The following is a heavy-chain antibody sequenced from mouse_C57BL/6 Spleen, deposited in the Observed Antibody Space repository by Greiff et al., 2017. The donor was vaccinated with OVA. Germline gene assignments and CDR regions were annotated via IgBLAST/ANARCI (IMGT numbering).Heavy chain of an antibody. Sequence: VKLMESGAELMKPGASVKLSCKATGYTFTGYWIEWVKQRPGHGLEWIGEILPGSGSTNYNEKFKGKATFTADTSSNTAYMQLSSLTTEDSAIYYLERSGRTGYYYIDYWGQGTPITVSS. D-gene: IGHD3-3*01. V-gene: IGHV1-9*01. CDR3: ERSGRTGYYYIDY. J-gene: IGHJ4*01. CDR1: GYTFTGYW. CDR2: ILPGSGST.